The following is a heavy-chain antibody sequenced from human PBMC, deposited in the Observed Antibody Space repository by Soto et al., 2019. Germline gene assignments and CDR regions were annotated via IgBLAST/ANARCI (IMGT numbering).Heavy chain of an antibody. Sequence: CKSSGGTFSSYAISWVRQAPGQGLEWMGGIIPIFGTANYAQKFQGRVTITADESTSTAYMELSSLRSEDTAVYYCARAVIYYYYGMDVWGQGTTVTVSS. V-gene: IGHV1-69*01. CDR1: GGTFSSYA. CDR3: ARAVIYYYYGMDV. CDR2: IIPIFGTA. J-gene: IGHJ6*02.